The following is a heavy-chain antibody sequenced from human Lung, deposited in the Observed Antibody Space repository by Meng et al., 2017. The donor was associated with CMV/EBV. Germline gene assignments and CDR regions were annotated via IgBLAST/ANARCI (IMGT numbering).Heavy chain of an antibody. CDR1: GFSFSNFA. CDR3: AKDSHYPCCYGMDV. D-gene: IGHD3-10*01. Sequence: GEXXKISCAASGFSFSNFAVSWVRQAPGRGLEWVSNIDGGNRTFYARSVKGRFTISRDSSKNIVYLQMNSLRAEDTAVYFCAKDSHYPCCYGMDVWGQGTXV. V-gene: IGHV3-23*01. J-gene: IGHJ6*01. CDR2: IDGGNRT.